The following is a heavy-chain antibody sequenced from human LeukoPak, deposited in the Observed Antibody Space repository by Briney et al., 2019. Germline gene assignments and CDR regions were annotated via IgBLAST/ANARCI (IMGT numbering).Heavy chain of an antibody. CDR1: GFTFSSYW. D-gene: IGHD3-22*01. CDR3: ARESYDSSGYSMPGRGTYYYYMDV. CDR2: IKQDGSEK. Sequence: SGGSLRLSCAASGFTFSSYWMSWVRQAPGKGLEWVANIKQDGSEKYYVDSVKGRFTISRDNAKNSLYLQMNSLRAEDTAVYYCARESYDSSGYSMPGRGTYYYYMDVWGKGTTVTVSS. J-gene: IGHJ6*03. V-gene: IGHV3-7*01.